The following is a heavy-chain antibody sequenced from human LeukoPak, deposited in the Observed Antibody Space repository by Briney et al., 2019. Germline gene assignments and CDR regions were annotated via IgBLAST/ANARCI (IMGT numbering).Heavy chain of an antibody. Sequence: SETLSLTCTVSGGSISSSNYYWGWIRQSPGKGLECIGTISYTGSTDYNPSLKSRATISIDTSKDQFSLKLTSVTAADTAVYFCAGSYDYVWGSYPDYWGQGTLVTVSS. CDR2: ISYTGST. CDR1: GGSISSSNYY. CDR3: AGSYDYVWGSYPDY. D-gene: IGHD3-16*02. J-gene: IGHJ4*02. V-gene: IGHV4-39*07.